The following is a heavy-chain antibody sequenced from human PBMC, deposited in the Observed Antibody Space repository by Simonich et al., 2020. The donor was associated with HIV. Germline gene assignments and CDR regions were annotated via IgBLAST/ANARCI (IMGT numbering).Heavy chain of an antibody. D-gene: IGHD4-17*01. Sequence: QVQLQQWGAGLLKPSETLSLTCAVYGGSFSGYYWSWIRHPPGKGREWIGEINHSGSTNYNPSRKSRVTISVDTSKNQFSLKLSSVTAADTAVYYCARRHPTTVTTHYFDYWGQGTLVTVSS. V-gene: IGHV4-34*01. CDR2: INHSGST. J-gene: IGHJ4*02. CDR3: ARRHPTTVTTHYFDY. CDR1: GGSFSGYY.